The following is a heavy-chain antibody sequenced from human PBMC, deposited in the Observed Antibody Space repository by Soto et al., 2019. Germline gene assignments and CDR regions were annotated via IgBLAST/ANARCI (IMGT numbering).Heavy chain of an antibody. J-gene: IGHJ4*02. CDR3: AREFLHIYYFDY. CDR2: ISYDGSNK. V-gene: IGHV3-30-3*01. CDR1: GFTFSSYA. Sequence: PGGSLRLSCAASGFTFSSYAMHWVRQAPGKGLEWVAVISYDGSNKYYADSVKGRFTISRDNSKNTLYLQMNSLRAEDTAVYYCAREFLHIYYFDYWGQGTLVTVSS. D-gene: IGHD4-4*01.